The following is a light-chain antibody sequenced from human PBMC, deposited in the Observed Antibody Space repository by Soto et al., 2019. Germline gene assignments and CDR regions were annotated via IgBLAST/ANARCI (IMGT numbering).Light chain of an antibody. CDR2: GAS. J-gene: IGKJ3*01. V-gene: IGKV3-15*01. Sequence: EIVMTQSPATLSVSPGERATLSCRASQSISSNLAWYQQKPGQAPRLLIYGASNRATGIPATFSGSGSGTEFTLTISSLQSEDFAVYYCQQYNNCPFTFGPGTKVDIK. CDR1: QSISSN. CDR3: QQYNNCPFT.